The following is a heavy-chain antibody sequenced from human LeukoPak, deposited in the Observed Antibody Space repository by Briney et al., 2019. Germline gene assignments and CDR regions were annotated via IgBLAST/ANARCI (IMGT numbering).Heavy chain of an antibody. D-gene: IGHD3-10*01. J-gene: IGHJ5*02. V-gene: IGHV3-48*03. CDR3: AKDYSKTSYYGSGTYYRPNWFDP. CDR1: GFTFSSYE. Sequence: GGSLRLSCAASGFTFSSYEMNWVRQAPGKGLEWVSYIRSGGSTIYYADSVKGRFTISRDNAKNSLYLQMNSLRAEDTAVYYCAKDYSKTSYYGSGTYYRPNWFDPWGQGTLVTVSS. CDR2: IRSGGSTI.